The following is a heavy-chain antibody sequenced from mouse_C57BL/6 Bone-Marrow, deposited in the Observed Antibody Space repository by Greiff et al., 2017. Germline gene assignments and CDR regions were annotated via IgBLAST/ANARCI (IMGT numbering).Heavy chain of an antibody. CDR3: ASDYDYGFDY. V-gene: IGHV1-50*01. J-gene: IGHJ2*01. Sequence: QVQLQQPGAELVKPGASVKLSCKASGYTFTSYWMQWVKQRPGQGLEWIGEIDPSDSYTNYNQKFKGKATLTVDTSSSTAYMQLSSLTSEYSAVYYCASDYDYGFDYWGQGTTLTGSS. D-gene: IGHD2-4*01. CDR2: IDPSDSYT. CDR1: GYTFTSYW.